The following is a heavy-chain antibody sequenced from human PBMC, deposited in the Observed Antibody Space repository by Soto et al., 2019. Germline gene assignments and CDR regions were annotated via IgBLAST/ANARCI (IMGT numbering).Heavy chain of an antibody. D-gene: IGHD3-10*01. CDR2: VSPPFRTS. Sequence: QVQLVQSGAEVKKPGSSVKVSCKTSGVSFNNNGIGWVRQAPGHGLEWMGGVSPPFRTSNYARKFQGQISTTADATTGTVNKELSSLTSEDTAQYYCARVLYYGSGSYSPYGMDVWGQGTTVTVSS. CDR3: ARVLYYGSGSYSPYGMDV. CDR1: GVSFNNNG. V-gene: IGHV1-69*01. J-gene: IGHJ6*02.